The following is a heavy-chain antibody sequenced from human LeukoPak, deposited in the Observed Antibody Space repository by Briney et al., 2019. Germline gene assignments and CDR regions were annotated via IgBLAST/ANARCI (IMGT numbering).Heavy chain of an antibody. CDR2: ISYDGSNE. Sequence: PGGSLRLSCAASGFTFSSYGMHWVRQAPGKGLEWVAVISYDGSNEYYADSVKGRFTVSRDNAKNSVYLQMNSLRAEDTAVYSCARESTPWRGYIDFWGQGTLVTVSS. CDR3: ARESTPWRGYIDF. CDR1: GFTFSSYG. J-gene: IGHJ4*02. V-gene: IGHV3-30*03.